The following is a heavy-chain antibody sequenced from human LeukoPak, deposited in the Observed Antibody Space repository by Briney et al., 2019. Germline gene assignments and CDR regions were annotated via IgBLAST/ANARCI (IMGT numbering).Heavy chain of an antibody. CDR2: INHSGST. J-gene: IGHJ5*02. Sequence: PSETLSLTCTVSGGSISSSSYYWGWIRQPPGKGLEWIGEINHSGSTNYNPSLKSRVTISVDTSKNQFSLKLSSVTAADTAVYYCARVGRPYNWFDPWGQGTLVTVSS. V-gene: IGHV4-39*07. CDR3: ARVGRPYNWFDP. CDR1: GGSISSSSYY.